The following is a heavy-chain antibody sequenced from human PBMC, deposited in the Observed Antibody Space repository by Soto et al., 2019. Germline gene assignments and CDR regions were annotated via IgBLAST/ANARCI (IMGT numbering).Heavy chain of an antibody. J-gene: IGHJ4*02. D-gene: IGHD6-13*01. CDR3: ARDSIAAAGRKFDY. CDR2: ISSSSSYI. V-gene: IGHV3-21*01. Sequence: EVQLVESGGGLVKPGGSLRLSCAASGFTFSSYSMNWVRQAPGKGLEWVSSISSSSSYIYYADSVKGRFTISRHNAKNSLYLQMNSLRAEDTAVYYCARDSIAAAGRKFDYWGQGTLVTVSS. CDR1: GFTFSSYS.